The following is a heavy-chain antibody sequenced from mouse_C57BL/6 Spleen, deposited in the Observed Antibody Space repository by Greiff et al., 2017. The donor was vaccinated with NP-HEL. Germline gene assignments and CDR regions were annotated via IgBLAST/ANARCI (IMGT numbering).Heavy chain of an antibody. CDR3: ARRGDHQVYYGNYYYAMDY. CDR1: GYTFTDYY. Sequence: VQLQQSGPELVKPGASVKIPCKASGYTFTDYYMDWVKQSHGKSLEWIGDINPNNGGTIYNQKFKGKATLTVDKSSSTAYMELRSLTSEDTAVYYCARRGDHQVYYGNYYYAMDYWGQGTSVTVSS. J-gene: IGHJ4*01. V-gene: IGHV1-18*01. CDR2: INPNNGGT. D-gene: IGHD2-1*01.